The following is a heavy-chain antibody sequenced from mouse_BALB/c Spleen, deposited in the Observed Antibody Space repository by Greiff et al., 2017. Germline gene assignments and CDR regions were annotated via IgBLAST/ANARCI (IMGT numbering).Heavy chain of an antibody. CDR2: ISSGGSYT. J-gene: IGHJ3*01. Sequence: EVQLVESGGGLVKPGGSLKLSCAASGFTFSSYAMSWVRQSPEKRLEWVAEISSGGSYTYYPDTVTGRFTISRDNAKNTLYLEMRSLRSEDTDMYYCARGNDYDGGFAYWGQGTLVTVSA. D-gene: IGHD2-4*01. CDR3: ARGNDYDGGFAY. V-gene: IGHV5-9-4*01. CDR1: GFTFSSYA.